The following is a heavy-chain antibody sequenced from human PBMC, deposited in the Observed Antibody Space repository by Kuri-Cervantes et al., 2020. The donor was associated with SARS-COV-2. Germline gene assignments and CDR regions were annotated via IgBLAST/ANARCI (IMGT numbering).Heavy chain of an antibody. CDR2: VNHRGST. CDR3: ARDLAPVAGTTSDN. Sequence: ESLKISCAFSGESFSGYYWNWIRQSPGKGLEWIGEVNHRGSTNYNPSLKSRVTISVDTSKNQLSLKLTSVTASDTAVYYCARDLAPVAGTTSDNWGQGALVTVSS. J-gene: IGHJ4*02. V-gene: IGHV4-34*01. CDR1: GESFSGYY. D-gene: IGHD6-19*01.